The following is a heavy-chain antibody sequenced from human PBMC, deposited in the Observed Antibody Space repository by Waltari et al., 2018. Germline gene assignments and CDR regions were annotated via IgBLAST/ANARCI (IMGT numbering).Heavy chain of an antibody. Sequence: SNYYWSWIRQPPGKGLEWIGYIYYSGSINYYNPSLKSRVTISVDTSKNQFSLKLSSVTAADTAIYYCARLHLIGDQTTPHFYYYGMDVWGQGTTVTVSS. CDR2: IYYSGSI. CDR3: ARLHLIGDQTTPHFYYYGMDV. J-gene: IGHJ6*02. V-gene: IGHV4-59*08. D-gene: IGHD7-27*01. CDR1: SNYY.